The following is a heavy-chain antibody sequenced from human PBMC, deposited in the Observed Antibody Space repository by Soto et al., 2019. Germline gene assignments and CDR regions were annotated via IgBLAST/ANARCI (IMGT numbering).Heavy chain of an antibody. CDR2: IKSKSAGGTT. CDR3: VNGIDV. Sequence: GGSLRLSCAASGFTFTNAWMNWARQAPGKGLEWVGRIKSKSAGGTTDYVALVKGRFIISRDDSKSMVYLQMNSLKTEDTAVYYCVNGIDVWGEGTTVTVSS. CDR1: GFTFTNAW. J-gene: IGHJ6*04. V-gene: IGHV3-15*07.